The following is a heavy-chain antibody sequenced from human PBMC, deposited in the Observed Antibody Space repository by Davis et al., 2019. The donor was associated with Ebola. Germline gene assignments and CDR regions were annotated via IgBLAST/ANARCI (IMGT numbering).Heavy chain of an antibody. CDR3: ARDWGERIMITFGGVIGDLDI. CDR1: GFTFSSYW. J-gene: IGHJ3*02. Sequence: GESLKISCAASGFTFSSYWMSWVRQAPGKGLEWVANIKQDGSEKYYVDSVKGRFTISRDNAKNSLYLQMNSLRAEDTAVYYCARDWGERIMITFGGVIGDLDIWGQGTMVTVSS. D-gene: IGHD3-16*02. CDR2: IKQDGSEK. V-gene: IGHV3-7*01.